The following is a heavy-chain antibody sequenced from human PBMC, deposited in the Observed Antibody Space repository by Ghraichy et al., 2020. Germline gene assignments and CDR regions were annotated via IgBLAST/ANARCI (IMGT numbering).Heavy chain of an antibody. CDR3: AKDYHNYGMDV. Sequence: GSLNISCTASGLDFSDYWMNWVRQAPGKGLVWVAGINKNGDRKNYADSVGGRFTISRDNVKDTLYLQMHSLRVDDTALYYCAKDYHNYGMDVWGPGTTVTVSS. CDR1: GLDFSDYW. J-gene: IGHJ6*02. D-gene: IGHD5-24*01. V-gene: IGHV3-74*01. CDR2: INKNGDRK.